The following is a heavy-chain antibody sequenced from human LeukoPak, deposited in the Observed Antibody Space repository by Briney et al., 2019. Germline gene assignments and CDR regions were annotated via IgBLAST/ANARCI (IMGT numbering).Heavy chain of an antibody. J-gene: IGHJ4*02. CDR2: IVVGSGNT. V-gene: IGHV1-58*01. Sequence: GSGFTFTCSTARWVRLARGQRLEWIGWIVVGSGNTNYAQKFQERVTITRDMSTSTAYMELSSLRSEDTAVYSCAASPDYDDSNAYSYYVDYGAQGNLAIVSS. CDR1: GFTFTCST. CDR3: AASPDYDDSNAYSYYVDY. D-gene: IGHD3-22*01.